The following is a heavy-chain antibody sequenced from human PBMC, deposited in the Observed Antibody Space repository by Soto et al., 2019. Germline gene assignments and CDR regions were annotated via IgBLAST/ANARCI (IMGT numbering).Heavy chain of an antibody. Sequence: GESLKISCKGSGYSFTSYWIGWVRQMPGKGLEWMGIIYPGDSDTRYSPSFQGQVTISADKSISTAYLQWSSLKASDTAMYYWARRSGYCSGGSCPNWFDPWGQGTLVTVSS. CDR2: IYPGDSDT. CDR3: ARRSGYCSGGSCPNWFDP. V-gene: IGHV5-51*01. D-gene: IGHD2-15*01. J-gene: IGHJ5*02. CDR1: GYSFTSYW.